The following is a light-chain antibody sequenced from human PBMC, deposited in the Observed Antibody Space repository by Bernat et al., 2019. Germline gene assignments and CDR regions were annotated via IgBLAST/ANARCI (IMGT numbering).Light chain of an antibody. CDR2: DAS. Sequence: DIHMAQSPSSLSASVGDRVTITCRASQRISTYVNWYQHTPGKAPKLLIYDASRLQSGVPSRFSGTGSGTDFTLTISSLQPEDFATYYCQQSFSTPPYTFGQGTKLEIK. CDR1: QRISTY. CDR3: QQSFSTPPYT. J-gene: IGKJ2*01. V-gene: IGKV1-39*01.